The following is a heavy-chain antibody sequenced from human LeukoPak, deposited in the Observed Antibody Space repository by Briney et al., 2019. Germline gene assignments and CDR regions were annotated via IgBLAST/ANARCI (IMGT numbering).Heavy chain of an antibody. CDR1: GGTFSSYA. CDR3: ARDRDYGGNGLFDY. Sequence: ASVKVSCKASGGTFSSYAISWVRQAPGQGLEWMGGIIPIFGTANYAQKFQGRVTITTDESTSTAYMELSSLRSEDTAVYYCARDRDYGGNGLFDYWGQGTLVTVSS. V-gene: IGHV1-69*05. D-gene: IGHD4-23*01. CDR2: IIPIFGTA. J-gene: IGHJ4*02.